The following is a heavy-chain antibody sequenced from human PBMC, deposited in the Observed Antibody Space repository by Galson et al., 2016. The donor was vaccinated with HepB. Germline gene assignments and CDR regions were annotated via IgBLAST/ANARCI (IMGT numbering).Heavy chain of an antibody. Sequence: SCKASRYPFTSYYMHWVRQAPGQGLEWMGIIDPSGGSTSYAQKFQGRITMTRDTSTGTDYMELTGLRSEDTAVYYCALVTDHHVSRGYSPWGQGTLVTVSS. CDR1: RYPFTSYY. CDR3: ALVTDHHVSRGYSP. V-gene: IGHV1-46*01. D-gene: IGHD3-22*01. CDR2: IDPSGGST. J-gene: IGHJ5*02.